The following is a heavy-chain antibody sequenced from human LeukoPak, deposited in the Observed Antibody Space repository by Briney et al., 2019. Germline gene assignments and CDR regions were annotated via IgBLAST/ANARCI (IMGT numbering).Heavy chain of an antibody. CDR2: IYHRGST. V-gene: IGHV4-4*02. D-gene: IGHD5-18*01. CDR3: ARVEDTAMVPHYFDY. J-gene: IGHJ4*02. Sequence: SETLSLTCAVSGGSISSSNWWSWVRQPPGKGLEWIGEIYHRGSTNYNPSLNSRVTISVDKSKNQFSLKLSSVTAADTAVYYCARVEDTAMVPHYFDYWGQGTLVTVSS. CDR1: GGSISSSNW.